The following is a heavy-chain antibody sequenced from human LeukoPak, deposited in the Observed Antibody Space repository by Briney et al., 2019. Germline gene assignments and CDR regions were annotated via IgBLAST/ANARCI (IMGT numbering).Heavy chain of an antibody. CDR2: IYINGNT. CDR3: AREFTY. Sequence: SETLSLTCTVSSGFSSSFYWSWIRQPAGKGLEWIGRIYINGNTNYSPSLKSRASMSVGTSKNQFSLKLTSVTAADTAVYYCAREFTYWGQGILVTVSS. J-gene: IGHJ4*02. CDR1: SGFSSSFY. V-gene: IGHV4-4*07.